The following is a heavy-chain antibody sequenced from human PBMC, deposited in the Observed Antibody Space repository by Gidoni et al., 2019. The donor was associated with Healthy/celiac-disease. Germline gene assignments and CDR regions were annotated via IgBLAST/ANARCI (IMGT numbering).Heavy chain of an antibody. D-gene: IGHD2-21*01. Sequence: QVQLQESGPGLVKPSATLSLTCAVSGYSISSGYYWGWIRQPPGKGLEWIGSIYHSGSTYYNPSLKSRVTISVDTSKNQFSLKLSSVTAADTAVYYCARQFVVVIARTPGAFDYWGQGTLVTVSS. J-gene: IGHJ4*02. CDR2: IYHSGST. V-gene: IGHV4-38-2*01. CDR3: ARQFVVVIARTPGAFDY. CDR1: GYSISSGYY.